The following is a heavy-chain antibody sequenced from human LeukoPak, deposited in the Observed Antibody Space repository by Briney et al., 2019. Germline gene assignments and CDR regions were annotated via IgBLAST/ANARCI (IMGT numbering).Heavy chain of an antibody. D-gene: IGHD3-22*01. V-gene: IGHV3-23*01. CDR3: AKDFLLDSSGYYYEVLDY. Sequence: GGSLRLSCAASGFTFSSYAMSWVRQAPGKGLEWVSAISGSGGSTYYADSVKGRFTISRDNSKNTLYLQMNSLRAEDTAVYYCAKDFLLDSSGYYYEVLDYWDQGTLVTVSS. CDR1: GFTFSSYA. CDR2: ISGSGGST. J-gene: IGHJ4*02.